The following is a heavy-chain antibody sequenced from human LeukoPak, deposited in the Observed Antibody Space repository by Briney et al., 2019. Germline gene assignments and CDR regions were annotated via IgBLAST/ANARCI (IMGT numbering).Heavy chain of an antibody. V-gene: IGHV1-46*03. J-gene: IGHJ6*02. D-gene: IGHD6-19*01. Sequence: GASVKVSCKASGYTFTSYYMHWVRQAPGQGLEWMGIINPSGGSTGYAQKFQGRVTMTRDTSTSTVYMELSSLRSEDTAVYYCARDQGCSSGWCAYYYYGMDVWGQGTTVTVSS. CDR1: GYTFTSYY. CDR2: INPSGGST. CDR3: ARDQGCSSGWCAYYYYGMDV.